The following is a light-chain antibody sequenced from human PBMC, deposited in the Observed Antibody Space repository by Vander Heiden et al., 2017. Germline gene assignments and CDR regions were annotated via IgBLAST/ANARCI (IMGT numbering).Light chain of an antibody. CDR2: VAS. Sequence: DIQMTQSPSSLSASVGDRVTITCRASQSISSYLNWYQQKPGKAPQVLIYVASSLQSGVPSRFSGSGSGTDFTLTISILQPEDFATYYCQQSYSTPLTFGGGTKVEIK. CDR3: QQSYSTPLT. CDR1: QSISSY. J-gene: IGKJ4*01. V-gene: IGKV1-39*01.